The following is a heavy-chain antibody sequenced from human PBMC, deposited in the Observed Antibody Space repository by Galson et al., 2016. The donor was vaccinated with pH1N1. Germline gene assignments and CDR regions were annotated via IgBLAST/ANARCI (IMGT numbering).Heavy chain of an antibody. CDR2: IYHSGST. Sequence: LSLTCAVSGYSISSGSYWGWIRQPPGKGLEWIGSIYHSGSTYYNPSLKSRVTISVDTTKNQFSLKLSSVTAADTAVYYCARGGISMVRGATGTLDYWGQGTLVTVSS. CDR3: ARGGISMVRGATGTLDY. V-gene: IGHV4-38-2*01. D-gene: IGHD3-10*01. J-gene: IGHJ4*02. CDR1: GYSISSGSY.